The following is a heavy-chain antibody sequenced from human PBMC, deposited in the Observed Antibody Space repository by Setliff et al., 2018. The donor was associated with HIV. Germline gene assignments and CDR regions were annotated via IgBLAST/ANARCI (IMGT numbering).Heavy chain of an antibody. D-gene: IGHD3-10*01. CDR1: GDSISTDY. J-gene: IGHJ6*03. V-gene: IGHV4-4*09. CDR2: IYTTGST. Sequence: SETLSLTCTVSGDSISTDYWTWIRQPPGKGLDWIGYIYTTGSTNYNPSLKSRVTMSVDTSKNQFSLRLTSVTAADTAVYFCARGCHPRVGAYYYGSGSPRGSYYYYYMDVWGKGTTVTVSS. CDR3: ARGCHPRVGAYYYGSGSPRGSYYYYYMDV.